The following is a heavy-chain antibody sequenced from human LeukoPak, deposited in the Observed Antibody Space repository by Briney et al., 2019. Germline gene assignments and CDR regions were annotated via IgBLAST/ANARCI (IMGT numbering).Heavy chain of an antibody. D-gene: IGHD3-22*01. CDR3: ARMYYYDTSGALY. CDR1: GGSISSYY. Sequence: PSETLSLTCTVSGGSISSYYWSWIRQPPGKGLEWIGYIKYSGSTNYNPSLKSRVTISVDTSKNQFSLKLSSVTAADTAVYYCARMYYYDTSGALYWGQGTLVTVSS. V-gene: IGHV4-59*12. J-gene: IGHJ4*02. CDR2: IKYSGST.